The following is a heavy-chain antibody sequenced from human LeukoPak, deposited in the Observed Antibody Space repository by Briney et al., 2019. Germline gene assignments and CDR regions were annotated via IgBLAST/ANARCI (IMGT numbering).Heavy chain of an antibody. CDR2: ISYNGYT. D-gene: IGHD4-17*01. CDR3: ARGHVSVFSYGDFWGFKGFFLDS. Sequence: SETLSLTCTVSGGSINEYYCNWIRQSPGNGVEGIGFISYNGYTDSNPSLKSRVTISVDTSKNQFFLRLSSVTTADTAVYYCARGHVSVFSYGDFWGFKGFFLDSWGQGMLITVSS. V-gene: IGHV4-59*01. J-gene: IGHJ4*02. CDR1: GGSINEYY.